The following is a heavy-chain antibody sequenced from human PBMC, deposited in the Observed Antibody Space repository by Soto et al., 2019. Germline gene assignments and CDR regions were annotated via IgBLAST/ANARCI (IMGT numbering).Heavy chain of an antibody. J-gene: IGHJ6*02. Sequence: ASVKVSCKASGGTFSSYAISWVRQAPGQGLEWMGGIIPIFGTANYAQKFQGRVTITADKSTSTAYMELSSLRSEDTAVYYCARGSGWYGGYYYGMDVWGQGTTVTVS. CDR3: ARGSGWYGGYYYGMDV. CDR2: IIPIFGTA. CDR1: GGTFSSYA. V-gene: IGHV1-69*06. D-gene: IGHD6-19*01.